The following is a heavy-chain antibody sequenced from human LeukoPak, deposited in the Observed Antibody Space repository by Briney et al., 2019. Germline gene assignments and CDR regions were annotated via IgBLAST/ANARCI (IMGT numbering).Heavy chain of an antibody. CDR2: IYHSGST. Sequence: SETLSLTCAVYGGSFSGYYWSWIRQPPGKGLEWIGSIYHSGSTYYNPSLKSRVTISVDTSKNHFSLKLSSVTAADTAVYYCARDFRGGYDFWSGYYTPYYFDYWGQGTLVTVSP. V-gene: IGHV4-34*01. CDR1: GGSFSGYY. J-gene: IGHJ4*02. CDR3: ARDFRGGYDFWSGYYTPYYFDY. D-gene: IGHD3-3*01.